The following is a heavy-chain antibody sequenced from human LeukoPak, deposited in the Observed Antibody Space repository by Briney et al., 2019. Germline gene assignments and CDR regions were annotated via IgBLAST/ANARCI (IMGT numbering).Heavy chain of an antibody. CDR1: GFTFSDYY. CDR2: ISSSGSTI. CDR3: ARDFDSSGYWPSFGYYYGMDV. V-gene: IGHV3-11*04. D-gene: IGHD3-22*01. J-gene: IGHJ6*02. Sequence: AGGSLRLSCAASGFTFSDYYMSWIRQAPGKGLEWVSYISSSGSTIYYADSVKGRFTISRDNAKNSLYLQMNSLRAEDTAVYYCARDFDSSGYWPSFGYYYGMDVWGQGTTVTVSS.